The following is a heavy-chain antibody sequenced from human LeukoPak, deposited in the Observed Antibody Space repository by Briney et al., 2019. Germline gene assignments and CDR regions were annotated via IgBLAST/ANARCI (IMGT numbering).Heavy chain of an antibody. Sequence: ASVKVSCKASKDTFTTYDVNWVRQATELGLEWMGWMNPNSGNTGYAQKFQGRVTMTMNSSISTAYMELTSLTSEDTAVYYCARSTMGARRKYDYWGQGTLVTVSS. CDR3: ARSTMGARRKYDY. CDR2: MNPNSGNT. J-gene: IGHJ4*02. D-gene: IGHD1-26*01. CDR1: KDTFTTYD. V-gene: IGHV1-8*01.